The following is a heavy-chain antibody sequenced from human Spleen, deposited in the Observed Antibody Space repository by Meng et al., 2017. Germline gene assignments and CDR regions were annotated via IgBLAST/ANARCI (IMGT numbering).Heavy chain of an antibody. CDR1: EFTVRKYW. J-gene: IGHJ4*01. V-gene: IGHV3-74*01. D-gene: IGHD3-10*01. CDR2: INPEGTTI. CDR3: VRDFGGESDF. Sequence: EVQLVESGGVLVQPGGSLRLSCVASEFTVRKYWMHWVRQPPGNGLVWVSRINPEGTTISHACSVMGRFTISRDIAKNTLFLQMDSLSAEDTALYYCVRDFGGESDFWGQGTLVTVSS.